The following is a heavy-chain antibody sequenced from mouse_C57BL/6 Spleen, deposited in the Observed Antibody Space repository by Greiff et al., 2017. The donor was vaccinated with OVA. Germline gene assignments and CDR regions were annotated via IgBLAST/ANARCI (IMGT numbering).Heavy chain of an antibody. CDR1: GYTFTSYG. D-gene: IGHD2-5*01. CDR2: IYPRSGNT. Sequence: VQLQESGAELARPGASVKLSCKASGYTFTSYGISWVKQRTGQGLEWIGEIYPRSGNTYYNEKFKGKATLTADKSSSTAYMELRSLTSEDSAVYFCARGYYSNYRVFYYFDYWGQGTTLTVSS. V-gene: IGHV1-81*01. J-gene: IGHJ2*01. CDR3: ARGYYSNYRVFYYFDY.